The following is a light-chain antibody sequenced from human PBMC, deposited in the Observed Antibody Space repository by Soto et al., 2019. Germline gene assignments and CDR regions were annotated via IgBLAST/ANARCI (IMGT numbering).Light chain of an antibody. CDR2: GAS. CDR1: QSISSN. Sequence: EIVMTQSPATLSVSPGERATHSCRASQSISSNLAWYQQKPGQAPRLLIYGASTGATGIPARFSGSGSGTEFTLTISSLQSEDFAVYYCQQYNNWPLTFGGGTKVDIK. V-gene: IGKV3-15*01. CDR3: QQYNNWPLT. J-gene: IGKJ4*01.